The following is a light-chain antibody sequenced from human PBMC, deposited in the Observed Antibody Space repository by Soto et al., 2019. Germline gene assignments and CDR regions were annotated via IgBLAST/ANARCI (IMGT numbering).Light chain of an antibody. CDR3: AAWDDSLSGPV. J-gene: IGLJ3*02. CDR2: NNN. V-gene: IGLV1-44*01. CDR1: RASIGSNT. Sequence: QSVLTQPPSASGTPGQRVTISCSGSRASIGSNTVTWYQHLPGAAPKLLVYNNNQRPSGVPDRFSGSKSDTLASLAISGLQFEDEAVYYCAAWDDSLSGPVFGGGTQLTVL.